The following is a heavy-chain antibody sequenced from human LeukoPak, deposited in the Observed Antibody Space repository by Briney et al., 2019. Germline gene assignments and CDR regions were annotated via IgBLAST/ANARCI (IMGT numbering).Heavy chain of an antibody. CDR3: ARDLTYYYDSSGYARGVY. V-gene: IGHV3-23*01. D-gene: IGHD3-22*01. CDR2: ISGSGGST. CDR1: GFTFSSYA. Sequence: GGSLRLSCAASGFTFSSYAMSWVRQAPGKGLEWVSAISGSGGSTYYADSVKGRFTISRDNAKNSLYLQMNSLRAEDTAVYYCARDLTYYYDSSGYARGVYWGQGTLVTVSS. J-gene: IGHJ4*02.